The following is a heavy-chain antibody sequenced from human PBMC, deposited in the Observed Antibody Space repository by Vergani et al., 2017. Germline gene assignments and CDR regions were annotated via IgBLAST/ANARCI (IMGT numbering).Heavy chain of an antibody. V-gene: IGHV6-1*01. D-gene: IGHD5-12*01. Sequence: QVQLQQSGPGLVKPSQTLSLTCAISGDSVSSNSAAWNWIRQSPSRGLEWLGRTYYRSNWYNDYAVSVNSRITINPDTSKNQFYLQLNSVTPEDTAVYYWAREGYSGYSSGIDYWGQGTLVTVSS. CDR3: AREGYSGYSSGIDY. CDR1: GDSVSSNSAA. CDR2: TYYRSNWYN. J-gene: IGHJ4*02.